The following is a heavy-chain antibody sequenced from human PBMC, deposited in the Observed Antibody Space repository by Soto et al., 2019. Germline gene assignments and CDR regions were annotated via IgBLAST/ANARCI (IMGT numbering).Heavy chain of an antibody. Sequence: EVQLLESGGGLVQPGGSLRLSCAASGFTFSSYAMSWVRQAPGKGLEWVSTISGSGGNAYYADSVKGRFSISRDNSKNTLRLQMNRLRADDTTVYYCAKDGASGSYPPYYCFGMHVWGQGTTVTVSS. CDR2: ISGSGGNA. J-gene: IGHJ6*02. V-gene: IGHV3-23*01. D-gene: IGHD1-26*01. CDR3: AKDGASGSYPPYYCFGMHV. CDR1: GFTFSSYA.